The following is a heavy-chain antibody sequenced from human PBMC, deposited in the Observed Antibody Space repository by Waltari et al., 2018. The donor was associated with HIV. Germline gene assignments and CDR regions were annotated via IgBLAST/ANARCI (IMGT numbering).Heavy chain of an antibody. CDR1: GYTLTGYY. D-gene: IGHD7-27*01. CDR2: NNPNSGGT. Sequence: QVQPVQTEPEATKPGSSVTVACTASGYTLTGYYLHWVRQAPGQGLEWMGRNNPNSGGTNYAQKFQGRVTMTRETSISTAYMELSRLRSDDTAVYYCARRNWGLDYWGQGTLVTVSS. CDR3: ARRNWGLDY. V-gene: IGHV1-2*06. J-gene: IGHJ4*02.